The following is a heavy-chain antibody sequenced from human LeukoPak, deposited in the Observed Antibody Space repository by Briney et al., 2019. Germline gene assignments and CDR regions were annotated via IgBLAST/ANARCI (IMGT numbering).Heavy chain of an antibody. CDR2: MNPNSGNT. CDR1: GYTFTGYY. D-gene: IGHD2-2*02. Sequence: ASVTVSCTASGYTFTGYYMHWVRQATGQGLEWMGWMNPNSGNTGYAQKFQGRVTMTRNTSISTAYMELSSLRSEDTAVYYCARGRYCSSTSCYRYYYYYYMDVWGKGTTVTVSS. CDR3: ARGRYCSSTSCYRYYYYYYMDV. J-gene: IGHJ6*03. V-gene: IGHV1-8*02.